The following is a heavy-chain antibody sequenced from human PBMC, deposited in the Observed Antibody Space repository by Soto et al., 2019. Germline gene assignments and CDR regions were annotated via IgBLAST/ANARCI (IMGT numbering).Heavy chain of an antibody. D-gene: IGHD3-16*02. CDR1: GFSLSTSGVG. V-gene: IGHV2-5*01. J-gene: IGHJ4*02. CDR2: IYWNDDK. Sequence: SGPTLVKPTQTLTLTCTFSGFSLSTSGVGVGWIRQPPGKALEWLALIYWNDDKRYSPSLKSRLTITKDTSKNQVVLTMTNMDPVDTATYYCAHSPTMITFGGVIRYWGQGTLVTVSS. CDR3: AHSPTMITFGGVIRY.